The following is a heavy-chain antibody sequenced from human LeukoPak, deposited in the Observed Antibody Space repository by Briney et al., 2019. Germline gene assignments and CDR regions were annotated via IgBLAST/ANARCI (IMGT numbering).Heavy chain of an antibody. D-gene: IGHD6-19*01. J-gene: IGHJ6*03. CDR3: AKDSVAGNDYYYYYMDV. Sequence: PGGSLRLSCAASGFTFSSYGMHWVRQAPGKGLEWAAFIRYDGSNKYYADSVKGRFTISRDNSKNTLYLQMNSLRAEDTAVYYCAKDSVAGNDYYYYYMDVWGKGTTVTVSS. CDR2: IRYDGSNK. CDR1: GFTFSSYG. V-gene: IGHV3-30*02.